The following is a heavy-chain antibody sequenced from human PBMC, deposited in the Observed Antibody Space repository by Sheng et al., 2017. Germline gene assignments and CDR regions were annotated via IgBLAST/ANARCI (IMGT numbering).Heavy chain of an antibody. CDR1: GFTFSSYS. CDR3: ARALGVVTPLEY. Sequence: EVQLVESGGGLVKPGGSLRLSCAASGFTFSSYSMNWVRQAPGKGLEWVSSISSSSSYIYYADSVKGRFTISRDNAKNSLYLQMNSLRAEDTAVYYCARALGVVTPLEYWGQGTLVTVSS. CDR2: ISSSSSYI. D-gene: IGHD2-21*02. J-gene: IGHJ4*02. V-gene: IGHV3-21*01.